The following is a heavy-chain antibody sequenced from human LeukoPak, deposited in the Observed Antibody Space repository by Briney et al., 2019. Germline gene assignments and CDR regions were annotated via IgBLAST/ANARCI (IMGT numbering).Heavy chain of an antibody. D-gene: IGHD3-9*01. CDR3: ARGPDYDILADYFDY. J-gene: IGHJ4*02. Sequence: QPGRSLRLSCAASGFTFSNYALHWVRQAPGKGLEWVAVISYDGSNKFYADSVRGRFTISRDNSKNTLFPQMNSLRPEDTAVYYCARGPDYDILADYFDYWGQGTLVTVSS. V-gene: IGHV3-30*04. CDR1: GFTFSNYA. CDR2: ISYDGSNK.